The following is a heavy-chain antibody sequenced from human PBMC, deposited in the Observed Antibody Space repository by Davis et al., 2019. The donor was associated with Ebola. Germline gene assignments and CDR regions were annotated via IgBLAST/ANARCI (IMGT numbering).Heavy chain of an antibody. V-gene: IGHV1-18*01. CDR2: ISAYNGNT. J-gene: IGHJ4*02. Sequence: AASVKVSCKASGYTFSSHGISWVRQAPGQGLEWMAWISAYNGNTNNAQKLQGRVTMTTDTSTSTAYMELRSLRSDDTAVYYCARALDYYDSSGYPYYFDYWGQGTLVTVSS. CDR3: ARALDYYDSSGYPYYFDY. D-gene: IGHD3-22*01. CDR1: GYTFSSHG.